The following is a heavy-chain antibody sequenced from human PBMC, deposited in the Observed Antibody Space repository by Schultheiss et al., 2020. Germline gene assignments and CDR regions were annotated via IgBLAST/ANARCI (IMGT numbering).Heavy chain of an antibody. CDR1: GGTFSSYA. V-gene: IGHV1-69*13. CDR2: IIPIFGTA. CDR3: ARDRSIAVAGTDY. Sequence: SVKVSCKASGGTFSSYAISWVRQAPGQGLEWMGGIIPIFGTANYAQKFQGRVTITADESTSTAYMELSSLRSEDTAVYYCARDRSIAVAGTDYWGQGTLVTVSS. J-gene: IGHJ4*02. D-gene: IGHD6-19*01.